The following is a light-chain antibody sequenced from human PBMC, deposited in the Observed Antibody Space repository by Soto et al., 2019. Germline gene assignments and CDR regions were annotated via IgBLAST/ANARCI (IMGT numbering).Light chain of an antibody. J-gene: IGLJ3*02. Sequence: QSALTQPPSASGSPGQSVTISCTGTSSDVGGYNYVSWYQQHPGKAPKVIIYEVSKRPSGVPDRFSGSKSGSTASPTISGLQAEDEAEFYCSSYRSSGALVFGGGTKVTVL. CDR3: SSYRSSGALV. V-gene: IGLV2-8*01. CDR2: EVS. CDR1: SSDVGGYNY.